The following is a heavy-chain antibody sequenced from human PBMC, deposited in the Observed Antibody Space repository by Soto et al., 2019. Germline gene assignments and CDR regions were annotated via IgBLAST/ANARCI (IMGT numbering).Heavy chain of an antibody. Sequence: QVQLVQSGAEVKKPGSSVKVSCKASGGTFNNYGISWVRQAPGQGLEWMGGIIPIFGSAKYTEIFRGRITITADIATSTAYMELSSLKSEDTAVYYCAKEAVPGATGHGMDVWGQGTTVTVSS. V-gene: IGHV1-69*06. J-gene: IGHJ6*02. D-gene: IGHD2-2*01. CDR2: IIPIFGSA. CDR3: AKEAVPGATGHGMDV. CDR1: GGTFNNYG.